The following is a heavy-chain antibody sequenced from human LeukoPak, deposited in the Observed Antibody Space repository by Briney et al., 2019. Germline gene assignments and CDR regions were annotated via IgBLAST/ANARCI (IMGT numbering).Heavy chain of an antibody. D-gene: IGHD3-10*01. CDR2: IYTSGST. CDR1: GGSISSGSYY. Sequence: SQTLSLTCTVSGGSISSGSYYWSWIRQPAGKGLEWIGRIYTSGSTYYNPSLKSRVTISVDTSKNQFSLKLSSVTAADTAVYYCARGITMVRGVLFRYYYYMDVWGKGTTVTISS. J-gene: IGHJ6*03. CDR3: ARGITMVRGVLFRYYYYMDV. V-gene: IGHV4-61*02.